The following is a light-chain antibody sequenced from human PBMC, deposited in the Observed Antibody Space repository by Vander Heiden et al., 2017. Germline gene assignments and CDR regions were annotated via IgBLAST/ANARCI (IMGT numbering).Light chain of an antibody. Sequence: QSALPQPASLSGSPGQSITISGTGTSSNVGSYNLGSWYQQHPGKAPKLMMYEVYKRPSGVSNRFSGSKSGNTASLTISGLQAEDEADYYCCSYAGSSTFVVFGGGTKLTVL. J-gene: IGLJ2*01. CDR3: CSYAGSSTFVV. V-gene: IGLV2-23*02. CDR2: EVY. CDR1: SSNVGSYNL.